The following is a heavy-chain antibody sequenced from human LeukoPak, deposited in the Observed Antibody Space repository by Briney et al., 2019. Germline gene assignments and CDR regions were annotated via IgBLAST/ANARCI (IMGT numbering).Heavy chain of an antibody. D-gene: IGHD4-17*01. CDR3: AENYGDSNWFDP. J-gene: IGHJ5*02. CDR1: GDSVSSNSTA. CDR2: TYYRSNWFN. Sequence: SQTLSLTCAISGDSVSSNSTAWNWIRQSPSRGLEWLGRTYYRSNWFNDFALSVKSRMTINPDTSKNQFSLQLNPVTPEDTAVYYCAENYGDSNWFDPWGQGTLVTVSS. V-gene: IGHV6-1*01.